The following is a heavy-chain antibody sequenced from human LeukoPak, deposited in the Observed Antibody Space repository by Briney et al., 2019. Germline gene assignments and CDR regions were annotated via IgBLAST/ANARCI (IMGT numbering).Heavy chain of an antibody. CDR3: ARPRRRDGYNSDY. D-gene: IGHD5-12*01. J-gene: IGHJ4*02. Sequence: ASVTVSCKASGGTFSSYAISWVRQAPGQGLEWMGRIIPILGIANYAQKFQGRVTITADKSTSTAYMELSSLRSEDTAVYYCARPRRRDGYNSDYWGQGTLVTVSS. V-gene: IGHV1-69*04. CDR2: IIPILGIA. CDR1: GGTFSSYA.